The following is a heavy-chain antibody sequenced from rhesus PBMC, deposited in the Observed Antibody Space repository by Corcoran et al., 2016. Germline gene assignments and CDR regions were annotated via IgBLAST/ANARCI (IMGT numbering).Heavy chain of an antibody. J-gene: IGHJ4*01. Sequence: QVQLQESGPGLVKPSETLPLTCAVSGASISSNYWSWIRQAPGEGLGWIGRSDGRGGGTDYNPSRKSRVTISIDTAKNQFSLKLSSVTAADTAVYYCARGSSYISYWGQGVLVTVSS. CDR2: SDGRGGGT. CDR3: ARGSSYISY. V-gene: IGHV4S2*01. CDR1: GASISSNY. D-gene: IGHD4-29*01.